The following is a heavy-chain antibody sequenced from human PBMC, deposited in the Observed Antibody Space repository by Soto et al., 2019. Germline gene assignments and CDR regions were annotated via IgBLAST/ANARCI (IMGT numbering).Heavy chain of an antibody. CDR3: ARGSYSGYGLDYYYHYMDV. CDR2: ISSSDSTI. D-gene: IGHD5-12*01. Sequence: QVLLVESGGGLVKPGGSLRLSCAASGFTFSDYYMNWIRQAPGKGLEWVSSISSSDSTIYYADSVKGRFTISRDNAKSSLFPQMNSLRAEDTAVYYCARGSYSGYGLDYYYHYMDVWGKGTTVTVSS. V-gene: IGHV3-11*01. J-gene: IGHJ6*03. CDR1: GFTFSDYY.